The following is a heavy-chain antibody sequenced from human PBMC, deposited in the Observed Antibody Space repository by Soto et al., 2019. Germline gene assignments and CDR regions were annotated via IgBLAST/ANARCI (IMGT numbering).Heavy chain of an antibody. CDR1: GFTFSSYA. D-gene: IGHD3-9*01. J-gene: IGHJ4*02. Sequence: PGGSLRLSCAASGFTFSSYAMSWVRQAPGKGLEWVSAISGSGGSTYYADSVKGRFTISRDNSKNTLYLQMNSLRAEDTAVYYCPKRGSNFDWLSSFDYWGQGTLVTVSS. V-gene: IGHV3-23*01. CDR3: PKRGSNFDWLSSFDY. CDR2: ISGSGGST.